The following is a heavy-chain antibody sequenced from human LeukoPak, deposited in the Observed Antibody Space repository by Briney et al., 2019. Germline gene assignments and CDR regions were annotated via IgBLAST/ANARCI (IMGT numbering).Heavy chain of an antibody. V-gene: IGHV3-7*03. CDR1: GFTFSGFW. Sequence: GGSLRLSCAVSGFTFSGFWMSWSRQAPGKGLEWVASINSDGSEGYYADVVKGRFTISRDNSKNTLYLQMNSLRAEDTAVYYCARDGPQEGTRYYYYGMDVWGQGTTVTVSS. CDR2: INSDGSEG. CDR3: ARDGPQEGTRYYYYGMDV. J-gene: IGHJ6*02.